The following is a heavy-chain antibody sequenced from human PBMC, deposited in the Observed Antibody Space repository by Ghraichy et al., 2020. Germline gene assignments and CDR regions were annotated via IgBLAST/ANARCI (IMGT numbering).Heavy chain of an antibody. CDR1: GFSISSDYY. CDR3: ARVRIHGENDAFDI. Sequence: SQTLSLTCTVSGFSISSDYYWGWIRQPPGTGLEWIGTIYHSGSTYQNPSLKSRVTISVDTSKNQFSLKLRSVTAADTAVYYCARVRIHGENDAFDIWGQGTMVTVSS. V-gene: IGHV4-38-2*02. CDR2: IYHSGST. D-gene: IGHD2/OR15-2a*01. J-gene: IGHJ3*02.